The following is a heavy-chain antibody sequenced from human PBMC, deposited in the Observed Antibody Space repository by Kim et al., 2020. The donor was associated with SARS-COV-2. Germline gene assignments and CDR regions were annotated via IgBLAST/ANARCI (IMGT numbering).Heavy chain of an antibody. CDR2: T. D-gene: IGHD4-17*01. CDR3: ARLSTVTTIDY. V-gene: IGHV4-39*01. Sequence: TYYNPSLKSRVTISVDTSKNQFSLKLSSVTAADTAVYYCARLSTVTTIDYWGQGTLVTVSS. J-gene: IGHJ4*02.